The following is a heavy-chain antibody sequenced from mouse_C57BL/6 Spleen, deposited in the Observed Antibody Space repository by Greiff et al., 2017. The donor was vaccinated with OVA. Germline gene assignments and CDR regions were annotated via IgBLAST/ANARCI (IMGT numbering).Heavy chain of an antibody. J-gene: IGHJ1*03. CDR2: IDPADSYT. V-gene: IGHV1-69*01. Sequence: QVQLKQPGAELVMPGASVKLSCTASGFTFTSYWMHWVKQRPGQGLEWIGEIDPADSYTNYTQKFKGKATLTVDKSSTTAYMQLSSLTSEGSAVDYCARRYYGSRGWYFDVWGTGTTVTVSS. D-gene: IGHD1-1*01. CDR1: GFTFTSYW. CDR3: ARRYYGSRGWYFDV.